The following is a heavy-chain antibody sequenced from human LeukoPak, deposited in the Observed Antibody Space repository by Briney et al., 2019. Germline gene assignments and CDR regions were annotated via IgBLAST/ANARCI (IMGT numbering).Heavy chain of an antibody. J-gene: IGHJ5*02. CDR1: GGTFSSYI. Sequence: ASVKVSCKASGGTFSSYIISWVRQAPGQGLEWMGWISAYNGNTNYAQKLQGRVTMTTDTSTSTAYMELRSLRSDDTAVYYCARSSSVTWGFDPWGQGTLVTVSS. V-gene: IGHV1-18*01. CDR3: ARSSSVTWGFDP. D-gene: IGHD6-6*01. CDR2: ISAYNGNT.